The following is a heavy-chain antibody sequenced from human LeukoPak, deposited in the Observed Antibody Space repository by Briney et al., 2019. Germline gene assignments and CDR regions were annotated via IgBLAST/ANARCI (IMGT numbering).Heavy chain of an antibody. CDR2: INHNSSGT. CDR3: ARVHCSGTSCYLGY. J-gene: IGHJ4*02. D-gene: IGHD2-2*01. Sequence: SVMSSCKASGYTFTAYYMHWVRQAREQGLEGLGWINHNSSGTNYAQKFQGRVTMTKDTSISTAYRELSRLRSDDTPVYYCARVHCSGTSCYLGYWGQGTLVTVSS. V-gene: IGHV1-2*02. CDR1: GYTFTAYY.